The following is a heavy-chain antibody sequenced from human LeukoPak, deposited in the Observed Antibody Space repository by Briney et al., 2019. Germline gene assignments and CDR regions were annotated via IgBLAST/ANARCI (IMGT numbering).Heavy chain of an antibody. CDR3: AKDHSGSYYPNWFDP. D-gene: IGHD3-10*01. CDR1: GFIFSSYG. CDR2: ISYDESNK. Sequence: PGGSLRLSCAAYGFIFSSYGMHWVRQAPGKGLEWVAVISYDESNKYYADSVKGRFTISRDSSKNTLYLQMNSLRAEDTAVYYCAKDHSGSYYPNWFDPWGQGTRVTVSS. J-gene: IGHJ5*02. V-gene: IGHV3-30*18.